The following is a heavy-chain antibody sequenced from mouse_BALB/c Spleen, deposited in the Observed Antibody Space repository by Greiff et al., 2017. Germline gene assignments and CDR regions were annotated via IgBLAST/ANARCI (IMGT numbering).Heavy chain of an antibody. CDR3: ARWRSPYWYFDV. Sequence: DVKLVESGGGLVQPGGSRKLSCAASGFTFSSFGMHWVRQAPEKGLEWVAYISSGSSTIYYADTVKGRFTISRDNPKNTLFLQMTSLRSEDTAMYYCARWRSPYWYFDVWGAGTTVTVSS. J-gene: IGHJ1*01. CDR2: ISSGSSTI. V-gene: IGHV5-17*02. CDR1: GFTFSSFG.